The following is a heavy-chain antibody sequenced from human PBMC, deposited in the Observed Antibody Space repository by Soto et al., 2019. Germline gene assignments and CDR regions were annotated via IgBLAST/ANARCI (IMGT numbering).Heavy chain of an antibody. J-gene: IGHJ6*02. CDR3: ARDSSDSSGYYARTGYYGMDV. CDR1: GGTFSSYA. D-gene: IGHD3-22*01. CDR2: IIPIFGTA. V-gene: IGHV1-69*01. Sequence: QVQLVQSGAEVKKPGSSVKVSCKASGGTFSSYAISWVRQAPGQGLEWMGGIIPIFGTANYAQKFQGRVTITADESTSTAYMELVSLRSEDTAVYYCARDSSDSSGYYARTGYYGMDVWGQGTTVTVSS.